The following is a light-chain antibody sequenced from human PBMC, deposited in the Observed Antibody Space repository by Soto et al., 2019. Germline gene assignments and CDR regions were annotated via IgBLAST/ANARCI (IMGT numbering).Light chain of an antibody. CDR1: QSVSSN. J-gene: IGKJ1*01. CDR3: QQYNNWPQT. V-gene: IGKV3-15*01. CDR2: GAS. Sequence: EIVMTQSPATLSVSPGERATLSCRASQSVSSNLAWYQQKPGQAPRLLIYGASTRATGIPARFSGSASGTEFTLTISSLQSEDFAVYFWQQYNNWPQTFGHGTKVEIK.